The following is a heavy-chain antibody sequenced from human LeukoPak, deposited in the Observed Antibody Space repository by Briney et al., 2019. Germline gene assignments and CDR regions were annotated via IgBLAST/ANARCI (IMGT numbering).Heavy chain of an antibody. J-gene: IGHJ4*02. V-gene: IGHV4-34*01. D-gene: IGHD3-10*01. CDR2: VNHSGNT. CDR3: ARSLGISGEPMGY. Sequence: PSETLSPTCAVYGGSFTGYYWSWIRQPPGKGLEWIGEVNHSGNTSYNPSLKSRVTISVDTSKNQFSLNLSSVTAADTAVYYCARSLGISGEPMGYWGQGTLVTVSS. CDR1: GGSFTGYY.